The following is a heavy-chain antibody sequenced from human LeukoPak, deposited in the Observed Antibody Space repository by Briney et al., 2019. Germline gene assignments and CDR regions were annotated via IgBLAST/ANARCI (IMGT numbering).Heavy chain of an antibody. Sequence: SETLSLTCTVSGGSISSGDYYWSWIRQPPGKGLEWIGYIYYSGSTNYNPSLKSRVTISVDTSKNQFSLKLSSVTAADTAVYYCASGVVITDYYYYGMDVWGQGTTVTVSS. CDR3: ASGVVITDYYYYGMDV. V-gene: IGHV4-61*08. CDR2: IYYSGST. CDR1: GGSISSGDYY. J-gene: IGHJ6*02. D-gene: IGHD3-22*01.